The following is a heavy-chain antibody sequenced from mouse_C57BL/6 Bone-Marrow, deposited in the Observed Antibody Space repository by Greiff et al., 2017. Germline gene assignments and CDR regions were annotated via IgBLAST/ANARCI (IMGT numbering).Heavy chain of an antibody. Sequence: QVQLKQPGAELVKPGASVKLSCKASGYTFTRYWMHWVKQRPGQGLEWIGRIHPSDSDTNYNQKFKGKATLTVDTSSSTAYMQLSSLTSEDSAVYYCTKISSRYVRPGDYWGQGTTLTVSS. CDR2: IHPSDSDT. D-gene: IGHD3-2*02. CDR3: TKISSRYVRPGDY. CDR1: GYTFTRYW. V-gene: IGHV1-74*01. J-gene: IGHJ2*01.